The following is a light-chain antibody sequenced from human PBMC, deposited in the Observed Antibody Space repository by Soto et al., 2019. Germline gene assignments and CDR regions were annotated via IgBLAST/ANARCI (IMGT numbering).Light chain of an antibody. CDR1: SSDVGAYNF. V-gene: IGLV2-11*01. J-gene: IGLJ2*01. Sequence: QSALTQPPSVSGSPRQSVTISCTGTSSDVGAYNFVSWYQQYPGKAPKLIIFDVSARPSGVPDRFSGSKSGNTASLTISGLQADDEADYYCCSYAGTYSPVLGGGTKLTVL. CDR2: DVS. CDR3: CSYAGTYSPV.